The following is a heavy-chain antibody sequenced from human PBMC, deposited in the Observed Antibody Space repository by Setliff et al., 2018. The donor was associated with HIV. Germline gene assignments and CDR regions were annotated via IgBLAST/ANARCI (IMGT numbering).Heavy chain of an antibody. J-gene: IGHJ4*01. CDR3: ARGLKGGGYYFDY. V-gene: IGHV4-59*01. CDR1: GDTISSYY. D-gene: IGHD1-26*01. Sequence: SETLSLTCTVSGDTISSYYGSWIRQPPGQRLEFIGTIYHSGSTNYNPSLKSRVTLSFDTSKNNFSLNLNSVTATDTAVYYCARGLKGGGYYFDYWGQGMLVTVSS. CDR2: IYHSGST.